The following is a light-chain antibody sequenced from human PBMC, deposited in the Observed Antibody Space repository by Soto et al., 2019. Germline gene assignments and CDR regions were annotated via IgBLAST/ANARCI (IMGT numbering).Light chain of an antibody. Sequence: EIVMTQSPATLSVSPGERVTLSCRASQSVFSSLAWYQQKPGQAPRLLIYGAATRATGIPARFSGSGSGTDFTLTISSLQPEDFATYYCQHYNGYPQIFGQGTRLEIK. CDR3: QHYNGYPQI. J-gene: IGKJ5*01. V-gene: IGKV3-15*01. CDR1: QSVFSS. CDR2: GAA.